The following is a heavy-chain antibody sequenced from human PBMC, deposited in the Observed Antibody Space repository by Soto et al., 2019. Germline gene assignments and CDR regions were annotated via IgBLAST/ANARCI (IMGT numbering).Heavy chain of an antibody. CDR1: GFTFSSYA. CDR3: AKGFGSGSYYTSLLPLDF. V-gene: IGHV3-23*01. Sequence: GGSLRLSCAASGFTFSSYAMSWVRQAPGKGLEWVAAISGSGTSTYYTDSVKDRFKISRDNSKSTLYLQMNSLRAEDTALYFCAKGFGSGSYYTSLLPLDFWGQGTLVTVSS. D-gene: IGHD3-10*01. CDR2: ISGSGTST. J-gene: IGHJ4*02.